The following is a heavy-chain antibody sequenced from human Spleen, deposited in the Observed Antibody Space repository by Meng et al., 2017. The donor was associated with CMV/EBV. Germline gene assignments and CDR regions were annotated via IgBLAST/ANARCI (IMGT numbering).Heavy chain of an antibody. Sequence: SGFAFDNYAMSWVRQAPGKGLEWVSAISGSGRSIYYADSVKGRFTISRDNSKNTLYLQMNSLRAGDTAVYYCAKDDYNSSPRRFDSWGQGTLVTVSS. D-gene: IGHD4/OR15-4a*01. J-gene: IGHJ5*01. V-gene: IGHV3-23*01. CDR3: AKDDYNSSPRRFDS. CDR2: ISGSGRSI. CDR1: GFAFDNYA.